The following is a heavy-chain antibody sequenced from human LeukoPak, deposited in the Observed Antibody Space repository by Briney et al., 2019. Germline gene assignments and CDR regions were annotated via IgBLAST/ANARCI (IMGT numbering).Heavy chain of an antibody. CDR1: GGSFSGYY. V-gene: IGHV4-34*01. Sequence: SETLSLTCAVYGGSFSGYYWSWIRQPPGKGLEWIGEINHSGSTNYNPSLKSRVTISVDTSKDQFSLKLSSVTAADTAVYYCARGWYDWFDPWGQGTLVTVSS. CDR3: ARGWYDWFDP. D-gene: IGHD6-13*01. CDR2: INHSGST. J-gene: IGHJ5*02.